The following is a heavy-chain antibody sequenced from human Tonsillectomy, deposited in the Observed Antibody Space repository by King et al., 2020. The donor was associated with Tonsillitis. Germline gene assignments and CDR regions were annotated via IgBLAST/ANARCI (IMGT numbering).Heavy chain of an antibody. V-gene: IGHV4-30-4*07. CDR3: ARVVNWFDP. CDR1: GGSISSGGYS. CDR2: IYYSGST. D-gene: IGHD2-15*01. J-gene: IGHJ5*02. Sequence: QLQESGPGLVKPSQTLSLTCAVSGGSISSGGYSWRWIRQPPGKGLEWIGYIYYSGSTYYNQSLKSRVTISVDTSKNQFSLKLSSVTAADTAVYYCARVVNWFDPWGQGTLVTVSS.